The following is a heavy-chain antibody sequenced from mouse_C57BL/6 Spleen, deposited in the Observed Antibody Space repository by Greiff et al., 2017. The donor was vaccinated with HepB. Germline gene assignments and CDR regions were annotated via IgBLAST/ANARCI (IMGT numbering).Heavy chain of an antibody. D-gene: IGHD2-2*01. CDR3: ARTMVTRFAY. J-gene: IGHJ3*01. CDR1: GYTFTDYY. Sequence: EVQLQQSGPELVKPGASVKISCKASGYTFTDYYMNWVKQSHGKSLEWIGDINPNNGGTSYNQKFKGKATLTVDKSSSTAYMELRSLTSEDSAVYYCARTMVTRFAYWGQGTLVTVSA. CDR2: INPNNGGT. V-gene: IGHV1-26*01.